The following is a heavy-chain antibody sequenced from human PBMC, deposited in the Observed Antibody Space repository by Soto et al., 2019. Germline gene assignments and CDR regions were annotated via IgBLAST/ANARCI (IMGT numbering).Heavy chain of an antibody. CDR2: IWYDGSKK. J-gene: IGHJ6*02. CDR1: GFTFSSFG. D-gene: IGHD3-3*01. Sequence: QVQVVESGGGVVQPGRSLRLSCAASGFTFSSFGMHWVRQAPGKGLEWVSLIWYDGSKKSYGDSVKGRFTISRDNSRNTVYLQMNSVRADDTAVYYCARDASYYSLWRGYYPSRNGMDVWGQGTTVTVSS. CDR3: ARDASYYSLWRGYYPSRNGMDV. V-gene: IGHV3-33*01.